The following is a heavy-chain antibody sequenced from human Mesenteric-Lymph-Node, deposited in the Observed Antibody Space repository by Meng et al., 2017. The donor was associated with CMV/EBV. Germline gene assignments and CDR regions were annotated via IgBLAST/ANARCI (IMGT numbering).Heavy chain of an antibody. CDR2: ISSSSSTI. D-gene: IGHD4-11*01. Sequence: GESLKISCTASGFTFSSYSMNWVRQAPGKGLEWVSYISSSSSTIYYADSVKGRFTIFRDNAKNSLYLQMNSLRAEDTAVYYCARNKYSNYDRIDYWGQGTLVTVSS. CDR1: GFTFSSYS. CDR3: ARNKYSNYDRIDY. J-gene: IGHJ4*02. V-gene: IGHV3-48*04.